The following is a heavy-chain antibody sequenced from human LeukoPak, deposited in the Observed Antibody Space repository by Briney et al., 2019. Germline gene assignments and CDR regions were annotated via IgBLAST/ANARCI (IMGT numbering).Heavy chain of an antibody. V-gene: IGHV3-11*04. CDR1: GFTFSDYY. CDR2: ISSSGSTI. J-gene: IGHJ4*02. D-gene: IGHD3-22*01. CDR3: AREHYYDSSGYLTPDY. Sequence: GGSLRLSCAASGFTFSDYYMSWIRQAPGKGLEWVSYISSSGSTIYYADSVKGRFTISRDNAKNSLYLQMNSLRAEDTAVYYCAREHYYDSSGYLTPDYWGQGTLVTVSS.